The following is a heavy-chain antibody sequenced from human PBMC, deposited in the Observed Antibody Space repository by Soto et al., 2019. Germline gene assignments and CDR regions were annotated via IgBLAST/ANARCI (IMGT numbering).Heavy chain of an antibody. Sequence: EVQLVESGGGVVQPGGSLRLSCAASGFASGLTFSRYWMHWVRQAPGKGLIWVSRINTDGSSATYADSVKGRFTISRDNAKNALFLQMNSLRAEDTAVYYCVREAMIGNCFDRWGQGTLVTVSS. D-gene: IGHD2-21*01. CDR3: VREAMIGNCFDR. J-gene: IGHJ5*02. CDR1: GFASGLTFSRYW. V-gene: IGHV3-74*03. CDR2: INTDGSSA.